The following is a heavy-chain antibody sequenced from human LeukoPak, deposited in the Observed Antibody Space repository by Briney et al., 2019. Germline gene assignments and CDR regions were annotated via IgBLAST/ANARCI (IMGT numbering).Heavy chain of an antibody. CDR2: IKQDGSEK. CDR1: GFTFSSYW. CDR3: ARVILYGSGSYYIDY. Sequence: GGSLRLSCAASGFTFSSYWMIWVRQAPGKGLEWVANIKQDGSEKYYVDSVKGRFTISRDNAKNSLYLQMNSLRAEDTAVYYCARVILYGSGSYYIDYWGQGTLVTVSS. J-gene: IGHJ4*02. V-gene: IGHV3-7*03. D-gene: IGHD3-10*01.